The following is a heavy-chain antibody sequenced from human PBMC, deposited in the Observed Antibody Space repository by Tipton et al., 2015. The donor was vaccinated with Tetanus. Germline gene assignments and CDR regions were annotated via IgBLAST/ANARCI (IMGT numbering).Heavy chain of an antibody. V-gene: IGHV4-34*01. CDR3: ARDPYYYGLDV. CDR2: INHSGST. J-gene: IGHJ6*02. CDR1: GGSFSGYY. Sequence: LRLSCAVYGGSFSGYYWSWIRQPPGKGLEWIGEINHSGSTNYNPSLKSRVTISVDTSKNQFSLKLSSVTAADTAVYYCARDPYYYGLDVWGQGTTVTVSS.